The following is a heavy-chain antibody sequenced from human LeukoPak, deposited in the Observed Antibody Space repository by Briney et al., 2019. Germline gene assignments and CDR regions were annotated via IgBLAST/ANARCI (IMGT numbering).Heavy chain of an antibody. Sequence: GASVKVSCKASGYTFTSYYMHWVRQAPGQGLEWMGIINPSGGSTSYAQKFQGRVTMTRETTTSTVYTQLSSLRSEATTVYYCAPLYSGGDSGNGYWGEGTLVTVST. J-gene: IGHJ4*02. CDR2: INPSGGST. V-gene: IGHV1-46*01. D-gene: IGHD2-21*02. CDR3: APLYSGGDSGNGY. CDR1: GYTFTSYY.